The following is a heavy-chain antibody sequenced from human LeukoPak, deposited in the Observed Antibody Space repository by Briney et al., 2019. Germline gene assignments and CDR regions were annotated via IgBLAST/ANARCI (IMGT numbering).Heavy chain of an antibody. J-gene: IGHJ3*02. CDR3: ARSRPQQYSSPWGHDAFDI. V-gene: IGHV3-74*01. Sequence: GRSLRLSCVASGFTFSDYWMHWVRQAPGKWLVWVSRINSVGSSTSYADSGKGRFTISRDNAKNTLYQQMNSLRAEDTAVYYCARSRPQQYSSPWGHDAFDIWGQGTMVTVSS. CDR2: INSVGSST. D-gene: IGHD6-6*01. CDR1: GFTFSDYW.